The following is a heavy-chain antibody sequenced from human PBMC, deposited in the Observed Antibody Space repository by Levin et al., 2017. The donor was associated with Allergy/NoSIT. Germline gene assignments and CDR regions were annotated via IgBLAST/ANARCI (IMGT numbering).Heavy chain of an antibody. CDR3: ARRAIVGANDYYYYGMDV. D-gene: IGHD1-26*01. CDR1: GGSISSYY. CDR2: IYYSGST. J-gene: IGHJ6*02. Sequence: SQTLSLTCTVSGGSISSYYWSWIRQPPGKGLEWIGYIYYSGSTNYNPSLKSRVTISVDTSKNQFSLKLSSVTAADTAVYYCARRAIVGANDYYYYGMDVWGQGTTVTVSS. V-gene: IGHV4-59*08.